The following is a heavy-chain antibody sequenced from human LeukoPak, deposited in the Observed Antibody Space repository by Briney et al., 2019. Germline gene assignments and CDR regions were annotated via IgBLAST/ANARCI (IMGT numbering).Heavy chain of an antibody. J-gene: IGHJ5*02. D-gene: IGHD2-2*01. CDR3: ARGTHCSSTSCYWAPPWFDP. Sequence: SETLPLTCAVYGGSFSGYYWSWIRQPPGKGLEWIGEINHSGSTNYNPSLKSRVTISVDTSKNQFSLKLSSVTAADTAVYYCARGTHCSSTSCYWAPPWFDPWGQGTLVTVSS. CDR2: INHSGST. CDR1: GGSFSGYY. V-gene: IGHV4-34*01.